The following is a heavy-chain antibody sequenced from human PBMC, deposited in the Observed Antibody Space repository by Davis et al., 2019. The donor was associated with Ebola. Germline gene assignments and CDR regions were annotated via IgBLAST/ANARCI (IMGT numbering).Heavy chain of an antibody. Sequence: SETLSLTCTVSGGSISSGGYYWSWIRQHPGKGLEWIGYIYYSGSTYYNPSLKSRVTISVDTSKNQFSLKLSSVTAADTAVYYCARLGFGYGMDVWGQGTTVTVSS. V-gene: IGHV4-31*03. J-gene: IGHJ6*02. CDR1: GGSISSGGYY. CDR2: IYYSGST. CDR3: ARLGFGYGMDV. D-gene: IGHD3-10*01.